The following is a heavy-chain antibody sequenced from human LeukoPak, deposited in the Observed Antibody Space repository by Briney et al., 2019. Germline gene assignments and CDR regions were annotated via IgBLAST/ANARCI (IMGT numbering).Heavy chain of an antibody. V-gene: IGHV3-30-3*01. D-gene: IGHD3-3*01. J-gene: IGHJ4*02. CDR1: EFTFSNYA. CDR2: IPYDGNNK. CDR3: ARGDVWSGYYMYYFDY. Sequence: GGSLRLSCVASEFTFSNYAMHWVRQAPVKGLEWLAVIPYDGNNKFYADSVEGRFTISRDNSKNTLYLQMNSLRDEDTAVYYCARGDVWSGYYMYYFDYWGQGTLVTVSS.